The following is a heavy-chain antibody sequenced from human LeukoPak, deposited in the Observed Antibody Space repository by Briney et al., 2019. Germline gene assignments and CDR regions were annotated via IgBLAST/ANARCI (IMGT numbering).Heavy chain of an antibody. CDR3: ARVAHQLPLGGFYYYYYRDV. CDR1: GYTFTSYD. J-gene: IGHJ6*03. D-gene: IGHD2-2*01. Sequence: ASVKVSCKASGYTFTSYDINWVRQATGQGLEWMGWMNPNSGNTGYAQKFQGRVTMTRNTSISTAYMELSSLRSEDTAVYYCARVAHQLPLGGFYYYYYRDVGGKGTRSPSP. V-gene: IGHV1-8*01. CDR2: MNPNSGNT.